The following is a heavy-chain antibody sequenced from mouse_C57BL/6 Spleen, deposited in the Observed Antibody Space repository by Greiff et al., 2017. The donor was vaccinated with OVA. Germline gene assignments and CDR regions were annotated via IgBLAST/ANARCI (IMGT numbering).Heavy chain of an antibody. D-gene: IGHD1-1*01. CDR1: GYAFTNYL. V-gene: IGHV1-54*01. Sequence: QVQLQQSGAELVRPGTSVKVSCKASGYAFTNYLIEWVKQRPGQGLEWIGVINPGRGGTNYNEKFKGKATLTADKSSSTAYMQLSSLTSADSAVYFCARGGSSYWYFDVWGTGTTVTVSS. CDR3: ARGGSSYWYFDV. J-gene: IGHJ1*03. CDR2: INPGRGGT.